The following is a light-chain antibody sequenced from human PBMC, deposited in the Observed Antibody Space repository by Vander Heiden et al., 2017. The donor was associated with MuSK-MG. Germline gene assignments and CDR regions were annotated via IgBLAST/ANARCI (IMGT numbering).Light chain of an antibody. CDR1: SSDIGAYNF. CDR2: DVS. J-gene: IGLJ2*01. Sequence: QSALTQPASVSGSPGQSITISCAGTSSDIGAYNFVSWYQQQPGKGPRLMIYDVSNRPSGVSNRFSGSKSGNTASLTISGLQAEDEGDYYCSSYTSSSSLVLFGGGTKLTGL. V-gene: IGLV2-14*03. CDR3: SSYTSSSSLVL.